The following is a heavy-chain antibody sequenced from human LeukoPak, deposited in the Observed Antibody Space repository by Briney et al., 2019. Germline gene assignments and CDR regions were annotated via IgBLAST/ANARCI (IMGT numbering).Heavy chain of an antibody. CDR2: ISTSGGTI. CDR1: GFTFSSSS. J-gene: IGHJ5*02. V-gene: IGHV3-48*01. Sequence: GGSLRLSCAASGFTFSSSSMNWVRQAPEKGLEWVSYISTSGGTIYYADSVKGRFTISRDNAKNSLYLQMDSLRVEDTAVYYCAIRPDMIRGVIISWGQGTLVTVSS. CDR3: AIRPDMIRGVIIS. D-gene: IGHD3-10*01.